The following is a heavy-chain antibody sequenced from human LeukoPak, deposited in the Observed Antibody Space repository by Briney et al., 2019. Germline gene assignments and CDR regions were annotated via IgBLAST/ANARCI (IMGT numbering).Heavy chain of an antibody. CDR1: GGSISSSSYY. J-gene: IGHJ4*02. CDR2: IYYSGST. Sequence: SETLSLTCTVSGGSISSSSYYWGWIRQPPGKGLEWIGSIYYSGSTYYNPSLRSRVTISVDTSKNQFSLKLSSVTAADTAVYYCASGVAVTPDYWGQGTLVTVSS. V-gene: IGHV4-39*07. D-gene: IGHD6-19*01. CDR3: ASGVAVTPDY.